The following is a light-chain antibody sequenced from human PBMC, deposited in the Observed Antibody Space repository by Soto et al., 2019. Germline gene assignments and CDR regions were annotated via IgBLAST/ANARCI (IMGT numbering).Light chain of an antibody. V-gene: IGKV1-39*01. J-gene: IGKJ1*01. CDR3: QESYNMPTWT. Sequence: NQMSQAQCSISASVAESVTITCRESQSISTYLNWYQKKPGKAPKLLIYAASTLQSGVPSRFSGSGSGTDFTLTITGLQPEDFATYYCQESYNMPTWTFGQGTKVEIK. CDR2: AAS. CDR1: QSISTY.